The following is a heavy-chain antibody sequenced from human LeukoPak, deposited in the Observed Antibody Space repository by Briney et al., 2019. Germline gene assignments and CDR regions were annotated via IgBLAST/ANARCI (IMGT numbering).Heavy chain of an antibody. CDR2: IYYSGST. J-gene: IGHJ4*02. V-gene: IGHV4-59*08. CDR1: GGSISDYY. CDR3: ARQTGSGLFILP. D-gene: IGHD3/OR15-3a*01. Sequence: SETLSLTCTVSGGSISDYYWTWIRQPPGKGLEWIGYIYYSGSTNYNPSLKSRVTISVDTSKNQFSLKLTSVTAADTAVYYCARQTGSGLFILPGGQGTLVTVSS.